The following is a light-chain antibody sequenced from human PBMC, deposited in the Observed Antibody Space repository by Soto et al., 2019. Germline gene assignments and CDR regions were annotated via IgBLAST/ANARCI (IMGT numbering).Light chain of an antibody. J-gene: IGLJ2*01. CDR3: GTWDTSLSVV. CDR1: NSNIGNNY. Sequence: QSVLTQPPSVSAAPGQKVTISCSGSNSNIGNNYVSWYQQLPGTAPKLLIYEDNKRPSGIPDRFSGSKSGTSATLGITGLKTGDEADYYCGTWDTSLSVVFGGGTKLTVL. V-gene: IGLV1-51*02. CDR2: EDN.